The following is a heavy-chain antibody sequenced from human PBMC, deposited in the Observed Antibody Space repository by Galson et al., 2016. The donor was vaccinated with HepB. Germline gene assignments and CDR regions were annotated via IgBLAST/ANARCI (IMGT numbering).Heavy chain of an antibody. J-gene: IGHJ6*02. CDR2: ITPNNGNT. CDR1: GYTFGSYP. CDR3: ARDKERWVQYNDYFGMDV. D-gene: IGHD5-24*01. Sequence: SVKVSCKASGYTFGSYPIHWVRQAPGQGLEWMGTITPNNGNTVYAQKFQGSVTMTSDTSTSTVYMEVSSLRSEHTAVYYCARDKERWVQYNDYFGMDVWGQGTTVTVSS. V-gene: IGHV1-46*01.